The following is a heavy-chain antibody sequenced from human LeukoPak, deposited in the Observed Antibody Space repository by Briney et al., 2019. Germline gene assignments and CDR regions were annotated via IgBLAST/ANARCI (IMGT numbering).Heavy chain of an antibody. V-gene: IGHV3-23*01. CDR1: GFTFSSYA. CDR3: AKHGGFYYYGMDV. J-gene: IGHJ6*02. D-gene: IGHD3-10*01. CDR2: ISGSGGST. Sequence: GGSLRLYCAASGFTFSSYAMIWVRQAPGKGLEWVSDISGSGGSTYYADSVKGRFTISRDNSKNTLYLQMNSLRAEDTAVYYCAKHGGFYYYGMDVWGQGTTVTVSS.